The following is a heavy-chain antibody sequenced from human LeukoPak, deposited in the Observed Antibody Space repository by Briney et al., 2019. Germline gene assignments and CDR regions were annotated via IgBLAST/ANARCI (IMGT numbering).Heavy chain of an antibody. CDR1: GYTFTNYG. CDR2: ISAYNGNT. J-gene: IGHJ6*03. V-gene: IGHV1-18*01. Sequence: ASVKVSCKASGYTFTNYGITWVRQAPGQGLEWMGWISAYNGNTNYAQKFQVRVTMTTDTSTNTAYMELRSLRSDDTAVYYCASTPDYYYYMDVWGKGTTVTVSS. D-gene: IGHD1-14*01. CDR3: ASTPDYYYYMDV.